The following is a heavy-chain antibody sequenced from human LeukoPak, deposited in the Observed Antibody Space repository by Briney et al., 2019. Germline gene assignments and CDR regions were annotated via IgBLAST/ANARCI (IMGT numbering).Heavy chain of an antibody. J-gene: IGHJ6*03. CDR3: AREDDSSSWYGEYYYYYMDV. CDR2: LIYSGSS. Sequence: PSETLSLTCAVYGGSLSGYYWTWIRQPPGKGLEWMGELIYSGSSSYNPYLKSRVTRSVDTSKNQFSLKLRSVTAADTAVYYCAREDDSSSWYGEYYYYYMDVWGKGTTVAVSS. D-gene: IGHD6-13*01. CDR1: GGSLSGYY. V-gene: IGHV4-34*12.